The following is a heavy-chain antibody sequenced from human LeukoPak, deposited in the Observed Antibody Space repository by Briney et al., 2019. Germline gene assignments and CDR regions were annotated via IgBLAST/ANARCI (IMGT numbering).Heavy chain of an antibody. CDR3: SRGPSGYCSSSTTCNCRYLDV. CDR1: GGSITNYY. Sequence: KPSGTLSLTCTVSGGSITNYYWTWIRQPPGERLEWIGYFYSTVSTNYNPSLNPSLKSRVTISVDTPKNQFSLRLNSVTAADTAVYYCSRGPSGYCSSSTTCNCRYLDVWGKGTTLAVFS. D-gene: IGHD2-2*03. V-gene: IGHV4-59*01. J-gene: IGHJ6*04. CDR2: FYSTVST.